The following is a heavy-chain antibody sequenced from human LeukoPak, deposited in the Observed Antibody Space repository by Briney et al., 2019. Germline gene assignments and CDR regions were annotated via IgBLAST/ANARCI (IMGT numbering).Heavy chain of an antibody. CDR3: ARHSGSGWQALGY. V-gene: IGHV1-18*04. CDR1: GYTFSNYG. Sequence: ASVKVSCTASGYTFSNYGISWVRQAPGLGLEWMGCTSYNGNTNYAQKFHDIVTMTTDTSTTTAYMELRSLESDDTAVYYCARHSGSGWQALGYWGQGTLVTVSS. J-gene: IGHJ4*02. CDR2: TSYNGNT. D-gene: IGHD6-19*01.